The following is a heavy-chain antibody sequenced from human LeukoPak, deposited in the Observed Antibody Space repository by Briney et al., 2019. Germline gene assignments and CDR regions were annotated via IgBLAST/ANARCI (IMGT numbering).Heavy chain of an antibody. CDR2: INHSGST. D-gene: IGHD3-10*01. CDR1: GGSFSGYY. V-gene: IGHV4-34*01. CDR3: ERRPGLNYYYYYMDV. Sequence: SETLSLTCAVYGGSFSGYYWSGIRQPPGKGLEWIGEINHSGSTNYNPSLKSRVTISVDTSKNQFSLKLSSVTAADTAVYYCERRPGLNYYYYYMDVWGKGTTVTVSS. J-gene: IGHJ6*03.